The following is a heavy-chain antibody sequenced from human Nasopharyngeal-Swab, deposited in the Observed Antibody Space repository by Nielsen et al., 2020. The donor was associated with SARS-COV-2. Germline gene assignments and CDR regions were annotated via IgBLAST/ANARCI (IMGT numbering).Heavy chain of an antibody. V-gene: IGHV4-59*01. Sequence: SETLSLTCTASGGTISSYYWSWIRQPPGKGLEWIGYIYYSGSTNYNPSLKSRVTISVDTSKNQFSLKLSSVTAADTAVYYCARGGSSGWYYLDYWGQGTLVTVSS. D-gene: IGHD6-19*01. CDR3: ARGGSSGWYYLDY. J-gene: IGHJ4*02. CDR2: IYYSGST. CDR1: GGTISSYY.